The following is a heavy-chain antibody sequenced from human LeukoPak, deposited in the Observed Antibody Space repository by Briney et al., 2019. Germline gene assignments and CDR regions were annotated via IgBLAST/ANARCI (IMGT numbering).Heavy chain of an antibody. CDR3: SRQRVGIGWPRGPEY. CDR1: GFTFSTYI. Sequence: PGGSLRLSCAASGFTFSTYIMNWIPQPPGKGLEWIGSISYSGSTYYNPSLKSRVTISLDTSKIQFSLNLNSVTAADTAVYYCSRQRVGIGWPRGPEYWGQGTLVTVS. V-gene: IGHV4-39*01. CDR2: ISYSGST. D-gene: IGHD6-19*01. J-gene: IGHJ4*02.